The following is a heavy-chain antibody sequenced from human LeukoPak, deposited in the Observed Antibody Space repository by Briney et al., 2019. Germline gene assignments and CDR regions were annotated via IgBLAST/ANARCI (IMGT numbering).Heavy chain of an antibody. CDR3: TTYGSGRKFDY. D-gene: IGHD3-10*01. CDR2: IESKTDGGTT. J-gene: IGHJ4*02. CDR1: GFSFSDAW. V-gene: IGHV3-15*04. Sequence: GGSLRLSCAVSGFSFSDAWMSWVRQTPGKGLEWVGRIESKTDGGTTDYAALVKGRFTISRDDSTNTLYLQMNSLKSEDTAVYYCTTYGSGRKFDYWGQGILVTVSS.